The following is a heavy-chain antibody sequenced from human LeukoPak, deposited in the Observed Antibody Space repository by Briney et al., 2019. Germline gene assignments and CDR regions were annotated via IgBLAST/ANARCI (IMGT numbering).Heavy chain of an antibody. CDR1: GFTFSSHV. Sequence: GGSLRLPCAASGFTFSSHVMSWVRQAPGRGLEWVSSLSGSGRYTFYADSVEGRFTISRDNSRNELFLQMNSLTSGDTAEYYCAKSRATGTYPGRFDYWGLGILVTVSS. V-gene: IGHV3-23*01. J-gene: IGHJ4*02. CDR3: AKSRATGTYPGRFDY. CDR2: LSGSGRYT. D-gene: IGHD3-10*01.